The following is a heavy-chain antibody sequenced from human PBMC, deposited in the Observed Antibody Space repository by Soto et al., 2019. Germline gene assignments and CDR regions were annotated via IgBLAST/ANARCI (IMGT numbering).Heavy chain of an antibody. CDR2: ISAYNGNT. J-gene: IGHJ4*02. D-gene: IGHD4-17*01. CDR3: ATNTLYGGNSDY. CDR1: GYTFTSYG. Sequence: ASVKVSCKASGYTFTSYGISWVRQAPGQGLEWMGWISAYNGNTNYAQKLQGRVTMTTDTSTSTAYMELRSLRSDDTAVYYRATNTLYGGNSDYWGQGTLVTVS. V-gene: IGHV1-18*01.